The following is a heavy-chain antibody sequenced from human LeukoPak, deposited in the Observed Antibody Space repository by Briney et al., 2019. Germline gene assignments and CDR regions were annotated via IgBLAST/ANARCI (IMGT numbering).Heavy chain of an antibody. J-gene: IGHJ4*02. Sequence: GGSLRLSCAASGFTFSSYAMHWVRQAPGKGLEWVAVISYDGSNKYYADSVKGRFTISRDNSKNTLYLQMNSLRAEDTAVYYCARSAIYNWNSYFDYWGQGTLVTVPS. CDR3: ARSAIYNWNSYFDY. D-gene: IGHD1-1*01. CDR1: GFTFSSYA. V-gene: IGHV3-30-3*01. CDR2: ISYDGSNK.